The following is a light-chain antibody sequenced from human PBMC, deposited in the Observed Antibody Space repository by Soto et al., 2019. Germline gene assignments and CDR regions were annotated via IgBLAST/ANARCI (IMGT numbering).Light chain of an antibody. J-gene: IGKJ5*01. Sequence: NQMTQSVSTLSGYLGDRVTITCRASQNISSWLAWYQQKPGKAPKVLIYGASTVQSGVPPRFGGSGSGTAFTLTISSLQPEDFANYFCQQVHDYPITFGGGTRLEIK. V-gene: IGKV1-5*01. CDR1: QNISSW. CDR2: GAS. CDR3: QQVHDYPIT.